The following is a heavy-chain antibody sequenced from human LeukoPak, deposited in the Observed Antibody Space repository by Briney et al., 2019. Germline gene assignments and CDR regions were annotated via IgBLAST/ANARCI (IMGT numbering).Heavy chain of an antibody. Sequence: GGSLRLSCAASGFTFSSYSMNWVRPAPGKGLEWVSYISSSSSTIYYADSVKGRFTISRDNAKNSLYLQMNSLGDEDTAVYYCARDPYGSGGVRNYYYYGMDVWGQGTTVTVSS. CDR3: ARDPYGSGGVRNYYYYGMDV. D-gene: IGHD3-10*01. J-gene: IGHJ6*02. V-gene: IGHV3-48*02. CDR1: GFTFSSYS. CDR2: ISSSSSTI.